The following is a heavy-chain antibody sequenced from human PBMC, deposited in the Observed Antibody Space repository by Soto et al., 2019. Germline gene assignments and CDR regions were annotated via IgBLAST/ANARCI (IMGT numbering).Heavy chain of an antibody. CDR1: GFTFSSYS. D-gene: IGHD3-10*01. CDR3: ARANYYGSPGDFDY. Sequence: GGSLRLSCAASGFTFSSYSMDWVRQAPGKGLEWVSYISSSSSTIYYADSVKGRFTISRDNAKNSLYLQMNSLRAEDTAVYYCARANYYGSPGDFDYWGQGTLVTVSS. J-gene: IGHJ4*02. V-gene: IGHV3-48*01. CDR2: ISSSSSTI.